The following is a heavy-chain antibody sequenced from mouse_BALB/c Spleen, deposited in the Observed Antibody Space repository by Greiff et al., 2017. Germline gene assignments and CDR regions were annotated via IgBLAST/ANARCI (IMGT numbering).Heavy chain of an antibody. Sequence: EVQLVESGGGLVQPGGSRKLSCAASGFTFSSFGMHWVRQAPEKGLEWVAYISSGSSTIYYADTVKGRFTISRDNPKNTLFLQMTSLRSEDTAMYYCARIYGGAMDYWGQGTSVTVSS. V-gene: IGHV5-17*02. J-gene: IGHJ4*01. CDR2: ISSGSSTI. CDR3: ARIYGGAMDY. CDR1: GFTFSSFG. D-gene: IGHD1-1*01.